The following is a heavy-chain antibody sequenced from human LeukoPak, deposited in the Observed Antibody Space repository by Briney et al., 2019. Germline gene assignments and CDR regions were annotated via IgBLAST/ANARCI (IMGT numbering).Heavy chain of an antibody. J-gene: IGHJ3*02. CDR2: INPNSGGT. D-gene: IGHD3-3*01. CDR3: ARDATTIFGVVTHDAFDI. CDR1: GYTFTGYY. V-gene: IGHV1-2*02. Sequence: AAVKVSCKASGYTFTGYYMHWVRQAPGQGLEWMGWINPNSGGTNYAQKFQGRVTMTRDTSISTAYMELSRLRSDDTAVYYCARDATTIFGVVTHDAFDIWGQGTMVTVSS.